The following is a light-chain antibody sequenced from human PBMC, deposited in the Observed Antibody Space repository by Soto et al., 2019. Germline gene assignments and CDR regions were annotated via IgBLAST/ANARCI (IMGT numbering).Light chain of an antibody. J-gene: IGKJ4*01. CDR2: AAS. CDR1: QGISDF. V-gene: IGKV1-27*01. CDR3: QKYKSAPSLT. Sequence: DILMTQSPSSLSASVGDRVTITCRASQGISDFLAWYQHKPGKVPKLLIYAASTLQSGVPSRFSGSGSGTDFTLTISSLQPEDVATYYCQKYKSAPSLTFGGGTKVQIK.